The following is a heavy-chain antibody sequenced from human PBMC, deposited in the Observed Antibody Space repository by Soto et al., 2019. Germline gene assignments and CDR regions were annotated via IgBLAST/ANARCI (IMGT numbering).Heavy chain of an antibody. CDR2: IYYSGST. D-gene: IGHD1-26*01. CDR3: ARTISGSYFDY. V-gene: IGHV4-59*01. CDR1: GGSISSYY. Sequence: SESLSLTCTVSGGSISSYYWSWIRQPPGKGLEWIGYIYYSGSTNYNPSLKSRVTISVDTSKNQFSLKLSSVTAADTAVYYCARTISGSYFDYWGQGTLVTVSS. J-gene: IGHJ4*02.